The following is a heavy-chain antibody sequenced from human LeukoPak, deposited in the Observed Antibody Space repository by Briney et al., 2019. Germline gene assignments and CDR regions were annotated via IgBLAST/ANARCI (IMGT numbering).Heavy chain of an antibody. CDR3: ARENAPRYDSSGSDAFGI. D-gene: IGHD3-22*01. CDR1: GFTFSDYY. Sequence: GGSLRLSCAASGFTFSDYYMSWIRQAPGKGLEWVSYISSSGSTIYYADSVEGRFTISRDNAKNSLYLQMNSLRAEDTAVYYCARENAPRYDSSGSDAFGIWGQGTMVTVSS. J-gene: IGHJ3*02. V-gene: IGHV3-11*01. CDR2: ISSSGSTI.